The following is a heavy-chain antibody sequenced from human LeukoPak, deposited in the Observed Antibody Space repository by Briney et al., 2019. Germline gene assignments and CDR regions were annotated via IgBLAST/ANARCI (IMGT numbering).Heavy chain of an antibody. Sequence: GGSLRLSCAASGFTFSSYAMSWVRQAPGKGLEWVSAISGSGGSTYYADSVEGRFTISRDNSKNTLYLQMNSLRAEDTAVYYCAKELSSYGSSYYFDYWGQGTLVTVSS. V-gene: IGHV3-23*01. D-gene: IGHD5-18*01. CDR3: AKELSSYGSSYYFDY. J-gene: IGHJ4*02. CDR2: ISGSGGST. CDR1: GFTFSSYA.